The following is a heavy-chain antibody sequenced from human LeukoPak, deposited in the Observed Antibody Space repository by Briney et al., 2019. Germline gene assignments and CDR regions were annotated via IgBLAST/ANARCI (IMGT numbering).Heavy chain of an antibody. V-gene: IGHV4-4*07. D-gene: IGHD6-13*01. CDR1: GGSISSYY. CDR2: IYTSGST. Sequence: SETLSLTCTVSGGSISSYYWSWIRQPAGKGLVWIGRIYTSGSTNYNPSLKSRVTMSVDTSKNQFSLKLSSVTAADTAVYYCAREGIAAAGTSYYYYMDVWGKGTTVTVSS. J-gene: IGHJ6*03. CDR3: AREGIAAAGTSYYYYMDV.